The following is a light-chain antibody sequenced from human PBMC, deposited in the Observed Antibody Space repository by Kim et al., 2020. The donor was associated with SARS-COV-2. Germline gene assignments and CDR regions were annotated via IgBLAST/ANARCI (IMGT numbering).Light chain of an antibody. V-gene: IGLV1-44*01. CDR3: AAWDDSLNGYWV. CDR1: RSNIGSNT. J-gene: IGLJ3*02. CDR2: SNN. Sequence: QRVTISCSGSRSNIGSNTVNWYQQLPGTAPKLLIYSNNQRPSGVPDRFSGSKSGTSASLAISGLQSEDEADYYCAAWDDSLNGYWVFGGGTQLTVL.